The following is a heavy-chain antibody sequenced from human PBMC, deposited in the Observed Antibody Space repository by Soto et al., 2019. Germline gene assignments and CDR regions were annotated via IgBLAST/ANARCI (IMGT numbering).Heavy chain of an antibody. D-gene: IGHD6-13*01. V-gene: IGHV1-18*01. CDR1: GYTFTSYG. CDR3: ARGYSSRLYYFDY. CDR2: ISAYNGNT. J-gene: IGHJ4*02. Sequence: ASVKVSCKASGYTFTSYGLSWVRQAPGQGLEWMGWISAYNGNTKYAQKVQDRVTMTTDTPTSTAYMELSSLRSEDTAVYYCARGYSSRLYYFDYWGQGTLVTVSS.